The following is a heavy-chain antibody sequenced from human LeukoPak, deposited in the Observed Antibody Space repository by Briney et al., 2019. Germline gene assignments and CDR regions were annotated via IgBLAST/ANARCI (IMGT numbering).Heavy chain of an antibody. CDR2: INQDGGEK. Sequence: GGSLRLSCAASGYIFRRYWMTWVRQAQAKGLEWVANINQDGGEKYHVDSVRGRFTVSRDNAKNSLYLQMNSLRTEDTAVYYWARERDRGWFDPWGQGTLVTVYS. V-gene: IGHV3-7*04. J-gene: IGHJ5*02. CDR1: GYIFRRYW. CDR3: ARERDRGWFDP.